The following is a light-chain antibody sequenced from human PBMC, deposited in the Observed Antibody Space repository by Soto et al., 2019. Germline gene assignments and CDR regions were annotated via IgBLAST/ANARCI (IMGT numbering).Light chain of an antibody. V-gene: IGLV2-11*01. CDR2: DVN. CDR3: CPYARSPLYV. J-gene: IGLJ1*01. CDR1: SSDVGGYDY. Sequence: QSALTQPRSVSGSPGQSVTISCTGTSSDVGGYDYVSWYQQHPGKAPKLMIYDVNKRPSGVPDRFSGSKSGNTASLTISGLQAGEEADFYRCPYARSPLYVFGTGTKVTVL.